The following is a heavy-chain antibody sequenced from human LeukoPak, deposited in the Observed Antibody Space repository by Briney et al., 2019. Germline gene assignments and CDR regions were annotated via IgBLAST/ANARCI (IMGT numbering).Heavy chain of an antibody. CDR3: ARGRDYYAITVYHNWFDA. CDR1: GYTFTRYY. CDR2: ISPSGDST. V-gene: IGHV1-46*01. Sequence: ASVKVSCKASGYTFTRYYMHWVRQAPGQGLEWMGIISPSGDSTSYAQKFQGRVTMTRDTSSRTVYLDLSGLRSEDTAVYYCARGRDYYAITVYHNWFDAWGQGTLVTVSS. D-gene: IGHD3-22*01. J-gene: IGHJ5*02.